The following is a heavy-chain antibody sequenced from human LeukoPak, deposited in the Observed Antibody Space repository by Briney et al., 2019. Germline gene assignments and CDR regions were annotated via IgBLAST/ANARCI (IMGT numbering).Heavy chain of an antibody. Sequence: GESLKISCKGSGYSFTSYWIGWVRPMPGKGLEWMGIIYPGDSDTRYSPSFQGQVTISADKSISTAYLQWSSLKASDTAMYYCARQRGYSGYVRPEVDIDYWGQGTLVTVSS. J-gene: IGHJ4*02. V-gene: IGHV5-51*01. D-gene: IGHD5-12*01. CDR1: GYSFTSYW. CDR3: ARQRGYSGYVRPEVDIDY. CDR2: IYPGDSDT.